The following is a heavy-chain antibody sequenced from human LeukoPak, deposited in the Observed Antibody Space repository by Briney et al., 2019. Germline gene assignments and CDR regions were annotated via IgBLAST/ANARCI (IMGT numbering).Heavy chain of an antibody. CDR2: IRYDGSNK. J-gene: IGHJ5*02. Sequence: GGSLRLSCAASGFTFSSYGMHWVRQAPGKGLEGGTFIRYDGSNKYYTDSVKGRFTISRDNSYKTLYLQMNSLRAEDTAVYSCARGADGVSSNSRGWFDPWGQGTLVTVSS. V-gene: IGHV3-30*02. CDR1: GFTFSSYG. CDR3: ARGADGVSSNSRGWFDP. D-gene: IGHD2-15*01.